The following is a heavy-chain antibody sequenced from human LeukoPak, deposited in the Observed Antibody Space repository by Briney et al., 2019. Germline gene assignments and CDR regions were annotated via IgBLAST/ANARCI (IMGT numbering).Heavy chain of an antibody. J-gene: IGHJ4*02. CDR3: ARGITIFGVVYY. V-gene: IGHV1-2*02. CDR2: INPNSGGT. Sequence: EASVKVSCKASGYTFTGYYMHWVRQAPGQGLEWMGWINPNSGGTNFAQKFQYRVTMTRDTSISTAYMELSRLRSDDSAVYYCARGITIFGVVYYWGQGTLVTVSS. CDR1: GYTFTGYY. D-gene: IGHD3-3*01.